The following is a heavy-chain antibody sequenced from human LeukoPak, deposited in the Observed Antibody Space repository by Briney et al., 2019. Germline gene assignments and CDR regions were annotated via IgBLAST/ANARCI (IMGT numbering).Heavy chain of an antibody. V-gene: IGHV3-33*01. Sequence: PGGSLRLSCAASGFTFSSYGMHWVRQAPGKGLEWVGVIWYDGSNKYYAESVKGRFTISRDNSKNTLYLQMNSLRAEDTAVYYCARDIEWDGMDVWGQGTTVTVSS. D-gene: IGHD1-26*01. CDR1: GFTFSSYG. CDR3: ARDIEWDGMDV. CDR2: IWYDGSNK. J-gene: IGHJ6*02.